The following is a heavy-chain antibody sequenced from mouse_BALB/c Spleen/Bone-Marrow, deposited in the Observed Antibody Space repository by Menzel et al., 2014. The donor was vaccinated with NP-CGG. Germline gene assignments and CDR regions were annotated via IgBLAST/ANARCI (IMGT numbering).Heavy chain of an antibody. CDR1: GFSLTVYG. CDR3: AREGNYFDD. V-gene: IGHV2-6-7*01. J-gene: IGHJ2*01. CDR2: IWGDGIT. Sequence: QVQLQESGPGLVAPSQRLSITCTVSGFSLTVYGVNWVRQPPGKGLEWLGMIWGDGITDYNSAVKSRLSIRKDDAKSQVFLKMNSLQTDDTAKYYCAREGNYFDDWGQGTTLTVSS.